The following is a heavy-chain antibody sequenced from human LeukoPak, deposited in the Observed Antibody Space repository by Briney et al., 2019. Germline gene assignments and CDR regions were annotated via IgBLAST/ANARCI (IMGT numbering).Heavy chain of an antibody. Sequence: GGSLRLSCAASGLAFSGHEMNWVRQAPGKGLEWISSISSSGNTRYYADSVKGRFTISRDNAKSSLYLQMNSLRVEDTAVYYCTGGGFDYWGQGALVTVSS. CDR1: GLAFSGHE. V-gene: IGHV3-48*03. CDR2: ISSSGNTR. J-gene: IGHJ4*02. CDR3: TGGGFDY.